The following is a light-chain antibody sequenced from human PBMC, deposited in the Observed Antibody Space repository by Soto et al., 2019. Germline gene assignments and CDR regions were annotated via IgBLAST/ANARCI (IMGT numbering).Light chain of an antibody. CDR1: QNIATQF. CDR3: QQYDNWLLT. Sequence: VLTQSPGTLSLSPGERATLSCRASQNIATQFFTWYQQRPGQAPRVLIYGTSTRATGITDRFSGSGSGTDFTLTISRLEPEDFAVYYCQQYDNWLLTFGGGTKVEL. V-gene: IGKV3-20*01. J-gene: IGKJ4*01. CDR2: GTS.